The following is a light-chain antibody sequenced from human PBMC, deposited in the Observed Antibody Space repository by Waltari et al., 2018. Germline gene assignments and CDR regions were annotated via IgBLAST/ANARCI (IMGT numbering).Light chain of an antibody. CDR3: FSFTPTSRLAM. CDR1: SNYIGGHDF. V-gene: IGLV2-14*03. CDR2: DVT. J-gene: IGLJ3*02. Sequence: QSALTQPASVSGSPGQSITISCTGTSNYIGGHDFVSWYQQHPGQAPKLLIYDVTKRASGSSSRFSGSKSGNTASLTISGLQAEDEADYYCFSFTPTSRLAMFAGGTKLTV.